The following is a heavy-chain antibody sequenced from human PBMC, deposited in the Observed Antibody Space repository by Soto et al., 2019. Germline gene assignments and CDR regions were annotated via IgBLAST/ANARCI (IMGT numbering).Heavy chain of an antibody. Sequence: GGSLRLSCAASGFTFSDYYMTWIRQAPGKGLEWVSYISSGTTYTYFADSAKGRFTISRDNAKNSLYLQMNSLKAEDTAVYYCARQDATTVGYFDYWGQGSLVTVSS. CDR1: GFTFSDYY. J-gene: IGHJ4*02. V-gene: IGHV3-11*06. D-gene: IGHD5-12*01. CDR3: ARQDATTVGYFDY. CDR2: ISSGTTYT.